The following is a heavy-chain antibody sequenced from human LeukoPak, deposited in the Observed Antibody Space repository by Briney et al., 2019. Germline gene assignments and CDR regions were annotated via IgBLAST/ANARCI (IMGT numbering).Heavy chain of an antibody. V-gene: IGHV4-31*02. D-gene: IGHD6-19*01. CDR1: GFTFSSYS. Sequence: LRLSCAASGFTFSSYSMSWIRQHPGKGLEWIGYIYYSGSTYYSPSPKSRVTISVDTSKNQFSLKLSSVTAADTAVYYCARQPGDSSGWFFDYWGQGTLVTVSS. CDR2: IYYSGST. J-gene: IGHJ4*02. CDR3: ARQPGDSSGWFFDY.